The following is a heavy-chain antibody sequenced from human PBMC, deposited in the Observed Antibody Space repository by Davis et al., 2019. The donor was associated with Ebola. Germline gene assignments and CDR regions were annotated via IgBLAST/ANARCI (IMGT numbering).Heavy chain of an antibody. CDR1: GGSFSGYY. J-gene: IGHJ3*02. Sequence: MPSETLSLTCAVYGGSFSGYYWSWIRQPPGKGLEWIGYIYYSGSTNYNPSLKSRVTISVDTSKNQFSLKLSSVTAADTAVYYCARITMTRGAFDIWGQGTMVTVSS. CDR2: IYYSGST. D-gene: IGHD3-22*01. CDR3: ARITMTRGAFDI. V-gene: IGHV4-59*01.